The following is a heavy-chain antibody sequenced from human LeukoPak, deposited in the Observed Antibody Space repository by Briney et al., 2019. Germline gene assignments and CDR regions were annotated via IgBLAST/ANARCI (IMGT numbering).Heavy chain of an antibody. CDR3: AGEVGGSWFDP. J-gene: IGHJ5*02. Sequence: SSETLSLTCIVSGGSISSGSHYWSWIRQPAGKGLEWIGRIYSSGNTNYNPSLKSRVTISLDTSKNQFSLNLSSVTAADPAVYYCAGEVGGSWFDPWGLGTLVTVSS. CDR2: IYSSGNT. CDR1: GGSISSGSHY. D-gene: IGHD1-26*01. V-gene: IGHV4-61*02.